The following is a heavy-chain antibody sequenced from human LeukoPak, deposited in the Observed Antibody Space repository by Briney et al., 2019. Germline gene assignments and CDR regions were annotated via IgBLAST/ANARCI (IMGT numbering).Heavy chain of an antibody. V-gene: IGHV2-5*01. CDR1: GFSLNTRGVG. CDR3: AHRRVHYYDSSGYPKDAFDM. J-gene: IGHJ3*02. Sequence: SGPTLVNPTQTLTLTCAFSGFSLNTRGVGVDWIRQPPGKALEWLALIYWNDDKGYSPFLKSRLTITKDTSKNQVVLTLTNMDPVDTATYYCAHRRVHYYDSSGYPKDAFDMWGQGTVVTVSS. CDR2: IYWNDDK. D-gene: IGHD3-22*01.